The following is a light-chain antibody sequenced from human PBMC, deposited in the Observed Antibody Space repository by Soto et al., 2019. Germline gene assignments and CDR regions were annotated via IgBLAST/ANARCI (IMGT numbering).Light chain of an antibody. CDR2: GNS. V-gene: IGLV1-40*01. CDR1: SSNIGAGYD. Sequence: QSVLTQPPSVSGAPGQRVTISCTGSSSNIGAGYDVHWYQQLPGTAPKLLIYGNSSRPSGVPDRFSGSKSGTSASLAITGLQAEDEADYYCQSYDSSVSKVVFGGGTKVTVL. J-gene: IGLJ2*01. CDR3: QSYDSSVSKVV.